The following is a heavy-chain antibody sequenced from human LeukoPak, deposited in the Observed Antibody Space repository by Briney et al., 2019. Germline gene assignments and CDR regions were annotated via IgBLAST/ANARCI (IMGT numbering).Heavy chain of an antibody. CDR1: GFTFSDYY. CDR3: AREIRYFDWLPKGFYYYYYGMDV. J-gene: IGHJ6*02. CDR2: ISSSGSTI. V-gene: IGHV3-11*04. D-gene: IGHD3-9*01. Sequence: GGSLRLSCAASGFTFSDYYMSWIRQAPGKGLEWVSYISSSGSTIYYADSVKGRFTISRDNAKNSLYLQMNSLRAEDTAVYYCAREIRYFDWLPKGFYYYYYGMDVWGQGTTVTVSS.